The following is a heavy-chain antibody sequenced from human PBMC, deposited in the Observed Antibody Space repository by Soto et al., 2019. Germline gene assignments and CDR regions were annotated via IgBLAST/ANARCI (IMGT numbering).Heavy chain of an antibody. J-gene: IGHJ6*02. CDR2: IIPIFGTA. D-gene: IGHD3-9*01. Sequence: SVKVSCKASGGTFSSYAISWVRQAPGQGLEWMGGIIPIFGTANYAQKFQGRVTITADESTSTAYMELSSLRSEDTAVYYCAAFQGYDILTGYGLNYGMDVWGQGTTVTVYS. CDR3: AAFQGYDILTGYGLNYGMDV. CDR1: GGTFSSYA. V-gene: IGHV1-69*13.